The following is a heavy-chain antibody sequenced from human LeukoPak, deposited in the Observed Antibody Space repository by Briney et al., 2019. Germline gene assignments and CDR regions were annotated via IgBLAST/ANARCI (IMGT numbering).Heavy chain of an antibody. D-gene: IGHD3-10*01. J-gene: IGHJ5*02. CDR1: GFTFSSYA. CDR3: ARVGITMVRGVILNWFDP. V-gene: IGHV1-2*02. Sequence: KTGGSLRLSCAASGFTFSSYAMPWVRQAPGQGLEWMGWINPNSGGTNYAQKFQGRVTMTRDTSISTAYMELSRLRSDDTAVYYCARVGITMVRGVILNWFDPWGQGTLVTVSS. CDR2: INPNSGGT.